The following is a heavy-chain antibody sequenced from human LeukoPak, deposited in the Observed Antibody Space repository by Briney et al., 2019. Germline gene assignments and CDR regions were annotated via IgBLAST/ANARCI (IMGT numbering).Heavy chain of an antibody. J-gene: IGHJ4*02. V-gene: IGHV3-30*18. D-gene: IGHD3-9*01. CDR3: AKEDYDILTVDY. Sequence: GGSLRLSCAASGFTFSSYGMHWVRQAPGKGLEWVAVISYDGSNKYYADSVKGRFTISRDNSKNTLYLQMNSLRAEDTAVYYCAKEDYDILTVDYWGQGTLVTVSS. CDR2: ISYDGSNK. CDR1: GFTFSSYG.